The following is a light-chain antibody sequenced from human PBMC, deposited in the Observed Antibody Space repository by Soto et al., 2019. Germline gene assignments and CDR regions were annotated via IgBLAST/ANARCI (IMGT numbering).Light chain of an antibody. V-gene: IGKV3-20*01. J-gene: IGKJ1*01. CDR1: QRVSSNY. Sequence: ILLTPSPAPVSLSPGDRATLSFRAIQRVSSNYLAGYQQQPRQAPMLLIHGASTRATGVPDRFSGSGSGTDFTLTISRLEADEFAVYPCQQYGSLSWTFEQGTKVEIK. CDR2: GAS. CDR3: QQYGSLSWT.